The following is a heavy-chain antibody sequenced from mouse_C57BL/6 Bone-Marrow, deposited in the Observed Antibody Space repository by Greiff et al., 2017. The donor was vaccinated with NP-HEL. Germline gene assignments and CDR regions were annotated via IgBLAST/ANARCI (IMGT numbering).Heavy chain of an antibody. CDR2: IYPRSGNT. CDR3: ATPLLLRSTWFAY. V-gene: IGHV1-81*01. J-gene: IGHJ3*01. CDR1: GYTFTSYG. D-gene: IGHD1-1*01. Sequence: QVQLKQSGAELARPGASVKLSCKASGYTFTSYGISWVKQRTGQGLEWIGEIYPRSGNTYYNEKFKGKATLTADKSSSTAYMELRSLTSEDSAVYFCATPLLLRSTWFAYWGQGTLVTVSA.